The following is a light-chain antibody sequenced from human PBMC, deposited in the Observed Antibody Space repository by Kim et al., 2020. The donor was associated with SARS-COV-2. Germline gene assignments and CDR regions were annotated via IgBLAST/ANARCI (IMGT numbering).Light chain of an antibody. CDR2: DVS. CDR1: SSDVGGYNY. Sequence: VTISCTGTSSDVGGYNYVSWYQQHPGKAPKLMIYDVSKRPSGVPDRFSGSKSGNTASLTISGLQAEDEADYYCCSYAGSYTSLYVFGTGTKVTVL. CDR3: CSYAGSYTSLYV. V-gene: IGLV2-11*01. J-gene: IGLJ1*01.